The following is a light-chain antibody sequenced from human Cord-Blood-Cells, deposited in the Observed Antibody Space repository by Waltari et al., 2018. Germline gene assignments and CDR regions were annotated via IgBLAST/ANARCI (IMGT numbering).Light chain of an antibody. V-gene: IGKV1-5*03. CDR3: QQYNSYSPVT. CDR2: KAS. Sequence: DIQLTPSPSTLSASVGDRVTITCRASQSISSWLAWYQQKPGKAPKLLIYKASSLESGVPSRFSGSGSGTEFTLTISSLQPDDFATYYCQQYNSYSPVTFGPGTKVDIK. CDR1: QSISSW. J-gene: IGKJ3*01.